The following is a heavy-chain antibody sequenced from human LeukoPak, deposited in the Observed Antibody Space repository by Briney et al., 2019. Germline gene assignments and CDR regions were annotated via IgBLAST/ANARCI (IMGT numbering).Heavy chain of an antibody. CDR1: GGTFGSYG. J-gene: IGHJ3*02. CDR2: ITPMFGAP. Sequence: RASVKVSCKASGGTFGSYGISWLRQAPGQGLEWMGGITPMFGAPKYAQKFQDRVAITTDVSTSTAYMELSRLRSEDTAVYYCAREITVIRGSRDAFNIWGQGTMVTVSS. V-gene: IGHV1-69*05. D-gene: IGHD3-22*01. CDR3: AREITVIRGSRDAFNI.